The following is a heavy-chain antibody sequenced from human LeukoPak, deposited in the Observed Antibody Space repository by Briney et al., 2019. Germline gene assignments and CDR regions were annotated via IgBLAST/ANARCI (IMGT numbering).Heavy chain of an antibody. J-gene: IGHJ6*04. V-gene: IGHV3-11*04. CDR3: ASRNQDCTNGVCYPST. CDR1: GSTFSDYY. CDR2: ISSSGSTI. D-gene: IGHD2-8*01. Sequence: GGSLRLSCAASGSTFSDYYMSWIRQAPGKGLEWVSYISSSGSTIYYADSVKGRFTISRDNAKNSLYLQMNSLRAEDTAVYYCASRNQDCTNGVCYPSTWGKGTTVTVSS.